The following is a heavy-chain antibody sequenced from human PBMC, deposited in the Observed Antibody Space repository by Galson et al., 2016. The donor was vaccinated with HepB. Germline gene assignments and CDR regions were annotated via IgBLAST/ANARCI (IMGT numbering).Heavy chain of an antibody. J-gene: IGHJ5*02. Sequence: LSLTCSVSGGSIGRGDYYWSWIRQFPGKGLEWIGYIYYSGSTYFNPSLKSRLSMSVDAPKNQFSLQLTSVTAADTAVYYCARDRGAVAATGWFDPWGQGTLVTVSS. CDR2: IYYSGST. V-gene: IGHV4-31*03. CDR1: GGSIGRGDYY. CDR3: ARDRGAVAATGWFDP. D-gene: IGHD6-19*01.